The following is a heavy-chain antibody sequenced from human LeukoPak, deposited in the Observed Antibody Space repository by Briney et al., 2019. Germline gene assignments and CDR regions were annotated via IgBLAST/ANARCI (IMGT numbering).Heavy chain of an antibody. D-gene: IGHD3-10*01. Sequence: PRGSLRLSXAASGFTFSSYWMHWVRQAPGKGLVWVARIKSDGNSIRYADSVKGRFTISRDNTKNTLYMQMNSLRAEDTAVYYCSRDPDRQYGSGKYSWFDSWGQGTLVTVSS. CDR2: IKSDGNSI. V-gene: IGHV3-74*01. CDR1: GFTFSSYW. CDR3: SRDPDRQYGSGKYSWFDS. J-gene: IGHJ5*01.